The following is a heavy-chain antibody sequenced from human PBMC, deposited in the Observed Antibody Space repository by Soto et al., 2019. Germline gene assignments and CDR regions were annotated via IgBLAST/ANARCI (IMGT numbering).Heavy chain of an antibody. Sequence: PGGSLRLSCAVSGFTFSRFPMTWVRQAPGKGLEWVANINPDGSEKNYVDSVKGRFTISRDNAKSLLYLQMNSLRAEDAAVYYCASSGDDWALCEYWGQGTRVTVSS. CDR3: ASSGDDWALCEY. CDR2: INPDGSEK. CDR1: GFTFSRFP. V-gene: IGHV3-7*05. D-gene: IGHD5-12*01. J-gene: IGHJ4*02.